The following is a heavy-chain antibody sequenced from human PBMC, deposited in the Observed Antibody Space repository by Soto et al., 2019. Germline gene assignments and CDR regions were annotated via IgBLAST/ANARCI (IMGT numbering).Heavy chain of an antibody. V-gene: IGHV1-69*01. D-gene: IGHD3-10*01. Sequence: QVQLVQSGAEVRKTGSSVKVSCRAYGVTFTTHEFSWVRQAPGQGPEWMGGITPIFGTTKYAQKFQSRVTITADDSTSTVYMELRSLSSDDTAVYYCARDQYRHGSGTYYVTGWDHWGQGTLVTVSS. J-gene: IGHJ4*02. CDR3: ARDQYRHGSGTYYVTGWDH. CDR1: GVTFTTHE. CDR2: ITPIFGTT.